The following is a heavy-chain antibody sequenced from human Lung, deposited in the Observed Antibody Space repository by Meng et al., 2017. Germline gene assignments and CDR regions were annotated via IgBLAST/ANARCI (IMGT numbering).Heavy chain of an antibody. CDR2: TAATDGGT. Sequence: EVQLLESGGGLVQPGGSLRLSCAASGFTFSNYAMSWVRQAPEKGLEWVSATAATDGGTYHAASVRGRFTISRDNSKNTLSLQMNSLRAEDTAIYYCVRRIEYSSSSGYWGQGTLVTVSS. J-gene: IGHJ4*02. V-gene: IGHV3-23*01. CDR1: GFTFSNYA. CDR3: VRRIEYSSSSGY. D-gene: IGHD6-6*01.